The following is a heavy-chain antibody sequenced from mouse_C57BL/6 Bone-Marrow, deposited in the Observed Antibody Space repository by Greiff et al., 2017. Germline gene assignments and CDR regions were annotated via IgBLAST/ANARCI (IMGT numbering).Heavy chain of an antibody. V-gene: IGHV5-17*01. J-gene: IGHJ4*01. CDR1: GFTFSDYG. Sequence: EVQLVESGGGLVKPGGSLKLSCAASGFTFSDYGMHWVRQAPEKGLEWVAYISSGSSTIYYADTVKGRVTISRDTAKNTLFVQLTRLRSEATDMYFCESLRVYAMDYWGQGTSVTVS. CDR2: ISSGSSTI. D-gene: IGHD1-1*01. CDR3: ESLRVYAMDY.